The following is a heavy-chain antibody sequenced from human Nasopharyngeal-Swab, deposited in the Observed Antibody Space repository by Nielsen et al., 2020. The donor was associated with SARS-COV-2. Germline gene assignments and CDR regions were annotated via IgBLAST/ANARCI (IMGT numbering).Heavy chain of an antibody. D-gene: IGHD6-13*01. V-gene: IGHV3-30*04. Sequence: GGSLRLSCAASGFTFSSYAMHWVPQAPGKGLEWVAVISYDGSNKYYADSVKGRFTISRDNSKNTLYLQMNSLRAEDTAVYYCASSPGIAAPTGMDVWGQGTTVTVSS. CDR1: GFTFSSYA. CDR3: ASSPGIAAPTGMDV. J-gene: IGHJ6*02. CDR2: ISYDGSNK.